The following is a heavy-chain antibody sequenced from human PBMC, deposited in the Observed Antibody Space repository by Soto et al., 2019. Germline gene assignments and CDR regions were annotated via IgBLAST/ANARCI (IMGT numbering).Heavy chain of an antibody. D-gene: IGHD3-3*01. V-gene: IGHV3-48*02. CDR2: ISSSSSTI. CDR1: GFTFSSYS. J-gene: IGHJ6*02. Sequence: GGSLRLSCAASGFTFSSYSMNWVRQAPGKGLEWVSYISSSSSTIYYADSVKGRFTISRDNAKNSLYLQMNSLRDEDTAVYYCARLGYDFWSAYDYYGMDVWGQGTTVTVSS. CDR3: ARLGYDFWSAYDYYGMDV.